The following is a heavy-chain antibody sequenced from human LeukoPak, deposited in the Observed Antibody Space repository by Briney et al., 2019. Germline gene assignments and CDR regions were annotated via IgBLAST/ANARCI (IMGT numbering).Heavy chain of an antibody. Sequence: ASVKVSCKASGYMFSSYYMTWVRQAPGQGLEWMGWISGYNAQTNYAQKFRDRVTMTTDTSTRTVYLELRSLRSDDTAVYYCTRTRDYFSTTRYFDYWGQGTLVTVSS. D-gene: IGHD3-16*01. V-gene: IGHV1-18*01. CDR1: GYMFSSYY. CDR2: ISGYNAQT. CDR3: TRTRDYFSTTRYFDY. J-gene: IGHJ4*02.